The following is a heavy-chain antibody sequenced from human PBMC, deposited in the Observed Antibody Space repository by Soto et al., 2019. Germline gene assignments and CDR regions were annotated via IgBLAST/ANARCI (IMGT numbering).Heavy chain of an antibody. CDR3: AKGPFTMVRGLDY. V-gene: IGHV3-30*18. J-gene: IGHJ4*02. Sequence: QVQLVESGGGVVQPGRSLRLSCAASGFTFSSYGMHWVRQAPGKGLEGVAVISYDGSNKYYADSVKGRFTISRDNSKNTLYLQMNSLRAEDTAVYYCAKGPFTMVRGLDYWGQGTLVTVSS. CDR1: GFTFSSYG. CDR2: ISYDGSNK. D-gene: IGHD3-10*01.